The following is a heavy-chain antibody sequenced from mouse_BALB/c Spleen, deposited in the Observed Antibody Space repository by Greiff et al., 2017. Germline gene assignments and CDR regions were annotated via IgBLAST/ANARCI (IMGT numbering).Heavy chain of an antibody. CDR3: ARSYYGSRSYWYFDV. CDR2: ISYSGST. CDR1: GDSITSGY. D-gene: IGHD1-1*01. V-gene: IGHV3-8*02. Sequence: EVKLLESGPSLVKPSQTLSLTCSVTGDSITSGYWNWIRKFPGNKLEYMGYISYSGSTYYNPSLKSRISITRDTSKNQYYLQLNSVTTEDTATYYCARSYYGSRSYWYFDVWGAGTTVTVSS. J-gene: IGHJ1*01.